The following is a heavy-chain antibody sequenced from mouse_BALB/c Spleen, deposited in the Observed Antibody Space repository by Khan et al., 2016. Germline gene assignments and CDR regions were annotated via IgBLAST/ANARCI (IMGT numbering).Heavy chain of an antibody. D-gene: IGHD2-1*01. V-gene: IGHV5-6-5*01. CDR3: TREDYGNYGDYFDY. J-gene: IGHJ2*03. Sequence: EVELVESGGGLVKPGESLKLSCAASGFTFRNYAMSWFRQTPQKRLEWVASISTGVNTYYADRVKGRFTISRDNARNILFLQMSNLRSEDTAMFYCTREDYGNYGDYFDYWGRGTSLTVSS. CDR1: GFTFRNYA. CDR2: ISTGVNT.